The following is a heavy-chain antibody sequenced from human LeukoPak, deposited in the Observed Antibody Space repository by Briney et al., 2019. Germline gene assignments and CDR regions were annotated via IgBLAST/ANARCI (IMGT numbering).Heavy chain of an antibody. J-gene: IGHJ4*02. D-gene: IGHD4-17*01. V-gene: IGHV4-39*02. Sequence: SETLSLTCTVSGASISSTTYYWGWIRQPPGKGLEWIASIYYIGSIYYNPSLRSRVTISIETSKNHFSLKLTSVTAADTAVYYCASDYGDSYHFDYWGQGTLVTVSS. CDR2: IYYIGSI. CDR3: ASDYGDSYHFDY. CDR1: GASISSTTYY.